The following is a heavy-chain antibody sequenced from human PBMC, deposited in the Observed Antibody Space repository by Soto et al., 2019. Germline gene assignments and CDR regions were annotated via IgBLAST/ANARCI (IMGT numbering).Heavy chain of an antibody. D-gene: IGHD1-1*01. CDR3: ARGRYGDY. V-gene: IGHV1-18*01. CDR2: ISAHNGNT. J-gene: IGHJ4*02. Sequence: QVHLVQSGAEVKKPGASVKVSCKGSGYTFTSYGITWVRHAPGQGLEWMGWISAHNGNTDYAQKPQGRVTVTRDTSTSTAYMELRSLRSDDTAVYYCARGRYGDYWGQGALVTVSS. CDR1: GYTFTSYG.